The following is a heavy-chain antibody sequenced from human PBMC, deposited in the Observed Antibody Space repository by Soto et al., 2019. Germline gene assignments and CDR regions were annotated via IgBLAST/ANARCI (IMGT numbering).Heavy chain of an antibody. V-gene: IGHV1-3*01. CDR3: ALNVPYDAFDI. D-gene: IGHD1-1*01. CDR2: INAGNGNT. Sequence: ASVKVSCKASGNTFTSYAMHWVRQAPGQRLEWMGWINAGNGNTKYSQKFRGRVTITRDTSASTVYMELSSLRSEDTAVYYCALNVPYDAFDIWGQGTMVTVSS. CDR1: GNTFTSYA. J-gene: IGHJ3*02.